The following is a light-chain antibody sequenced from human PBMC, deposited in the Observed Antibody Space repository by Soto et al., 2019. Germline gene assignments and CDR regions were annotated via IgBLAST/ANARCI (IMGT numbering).Light chain of an antibody. CDR2: EVT. Sequence: QSALTQPPSASGSPGQSVTISCTGTSSDVGGYNFVSWYQQHPGKAPKLMIYEVTKRPSGVPDRFSGSKSGNTASLTVSGLQAEDEADYYCSSYVGNNNLMFGGGTKVTVL. V-gene: IGLV2-8*01. J-gene: IGLJ3*02. CDR3: SSYVGNNNLM. CDR1: SSDVGGYNF.